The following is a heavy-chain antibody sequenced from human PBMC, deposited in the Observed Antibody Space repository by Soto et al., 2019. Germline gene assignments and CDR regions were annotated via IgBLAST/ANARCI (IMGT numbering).Heavy chain of an antibody. D-gene: IGHD6-19*01. J-gene: IGHJ4*02. CDR1: GFTFCDYA. V-gene: IGHV3-30*18. CDR2: VSHDGRNT. Sequence: AGGALRLSCAAPGFTFCDYAMHWVRQAPGKGLEWVAVVSHDGRNTHYADSVKGRFTISRDSSKNTFSLEMTSLRAEDTAVYYCAKGGRQWLVTSDFNYWGQGALVTVSS. CDR3: AKGGRQWLVTSDFNY.